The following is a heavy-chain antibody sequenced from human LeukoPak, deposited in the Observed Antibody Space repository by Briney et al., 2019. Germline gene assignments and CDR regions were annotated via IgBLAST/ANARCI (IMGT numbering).Heavy chain of an antibody. D-gene: IGHD5-24*01. V-gene: IGHV1-24*01. CDR3: ATTRDGYNPDFDY. CDR2: FDPEDGET. J-gene: IGHJ4*02. Sequence: GASVKVSCKVSGYTLTELSMHWVRQAPGKGLEWMGGFDPEDGETIYAQKFRGRVTMTEDTSTDTAHMELSSLRSEDTAVYYCATTRDGYNPDFDYWGQGTLVTVSS. CDR1: GYTLTELS.